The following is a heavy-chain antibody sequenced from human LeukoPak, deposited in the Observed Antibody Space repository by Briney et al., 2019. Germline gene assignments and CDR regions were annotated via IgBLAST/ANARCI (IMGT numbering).Heavy chain of an antibody. V-gene: IGHV3-7*01. D-gene: IGHD5-18*01. CDR2: IKQDGSVE. J-gene: IGHJ4*02. CDR3: ARWAGVTDY. Sequence: GGSLRLSCAASGFTFENYWMSWVRQAPGKGPEWVANIKQDGSVEHCLDSVKGRFTNSRDNAKNSLILQMNSLRAEDTAVYYCARWAGVTDYWGQGTLVTVSA. CDR1: GFTFENYW.